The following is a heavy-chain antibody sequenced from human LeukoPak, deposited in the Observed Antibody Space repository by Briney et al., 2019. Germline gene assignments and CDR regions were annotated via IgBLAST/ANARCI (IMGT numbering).Heavy chain of an antibody. CDR2: IYSGGST. J-gene: IGHJ4*02. CDR3: ARDRRGITGTTALDY. CDR1: GFTVSSNY. D-gene: IGHD1-20*01. V-gene: IGHV3-66*02. Sequence: GGSLGLSCAASGFTVSSNYMSWVRQAPGKGLEWVSVIYSGGSTYYADSVKGRFTISRDNSKNTLYLQMNSLRAEDTAVYYCARDRRGITGTTALDYWGQGTLVTVSS.